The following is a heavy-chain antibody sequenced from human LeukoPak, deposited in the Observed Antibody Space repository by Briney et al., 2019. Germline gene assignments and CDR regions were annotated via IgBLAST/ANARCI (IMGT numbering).Heavy chain of an antibody. CDR3: ARGDAFSGDH. V-gene: IGHV3-7*04. CDR1: GFSFTNFW. CDR2: IHPEGNEK. Sequence: GGSLRLSCAVSGFSFTNFWMSWVRQAPGRGLEWVANIHPEGNEKYHVESVKGRFTISRDNTKNLLFLQMNGLRVEDTAVYYCARGDAFSGDHRGQGTLVTVSS. J-gene: IGHJ4*02.